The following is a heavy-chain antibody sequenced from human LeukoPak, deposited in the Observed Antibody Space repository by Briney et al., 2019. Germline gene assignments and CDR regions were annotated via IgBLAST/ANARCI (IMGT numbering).Heavy chain of an antibody. D-gene: IGHD3-10*01. V-gene: IGHV4-30-4*01. CDR3: ARDALYGSGSYDWFDP. Sequence: PSETLSLTCTVSGGSISSGDYYWSWIRQPPGKGLEWIGYIYYSGSTYYNPSLKSRVTISVDTSKNQFSLKLSSVTAADTAVYYCARDALYGSGSYDWFDPWGQGTLVTVSS. J-gene: IGHJ5*02. CDR2: IYYSGST. CDR1: GGSISSGDYY.